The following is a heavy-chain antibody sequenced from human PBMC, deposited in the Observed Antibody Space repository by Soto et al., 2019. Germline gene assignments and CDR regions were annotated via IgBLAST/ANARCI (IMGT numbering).Heavy chain of an antibody. CDR1: GFTLSSYW. CDR3: ARSDWFDP. V-gene: IGHV3-74*01. Sequence: GGSLRLSCAASGFTLSSYWMHWVRQVPGKGPMWVSRIKNDGRITSYADSVKGRFIISRDNAKNTLYLQMNSLRAEDTAVYYCARSDWFDPWGQGTLVTVSS. CDR2: IKNDGRIT. J-gene: IGHJ5*02.